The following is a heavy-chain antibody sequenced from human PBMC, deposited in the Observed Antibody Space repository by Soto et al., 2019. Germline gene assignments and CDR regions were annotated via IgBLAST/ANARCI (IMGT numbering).Heavy chain of an antibody. CDR3: ARDRPYSSSSLGDY. J-gene: IGHJ4*02. D-gene: IGHD6-6*01. V-gene: IGHV3-33*01. CDR1: GFTFSSYG. CDR2: IWYDGSNK. Sequence: GGSLRLSCAASGFTFSSYGMHWVRQAPGKGLEWVAVIWYDGSNKYYADSVKGRFTISRDNSKNTLYLQMNSLRAEDTAVYYCARDRPYSSSSLGDYWGQGTLVTVSS.